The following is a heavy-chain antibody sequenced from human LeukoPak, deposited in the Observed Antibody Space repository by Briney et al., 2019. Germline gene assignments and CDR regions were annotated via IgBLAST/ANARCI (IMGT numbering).Heavy chain of an antibody. CDR3: ARDRYYDSSGYRAFDL. J-gene: IGHJ3*01. V-gene: IGHV4-59*01. D-gene: IGHD3-22*01. CDR2: IFYTGST. CDR1: GGSISSYY. Sequence: SETLSLTCTIFGGSISSYYWSWIRQPPGKGLEYIGYIFYTGSTNYNPSLKSRVTISIDTSKNQFSLQLSSATAADTAVYYCARDRYYDSSGYRAFDLWGQGTIVTVSS.